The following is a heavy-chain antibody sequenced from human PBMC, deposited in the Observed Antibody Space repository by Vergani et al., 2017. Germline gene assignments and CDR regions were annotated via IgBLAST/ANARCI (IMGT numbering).Heavy chain of an antibody. CDR3: ASGGYSYGYHYYYYMDV. V-gene: IGHV1-46*01. J-gene: IGHJ6*03. Sequence: QVQLVQSGAEVKKPGASVKVSCKASGYTFTSYYMHWVRQAPGQGLEWMGIINPSGGSTSYAQKFQGRVTMTRDTSTSTVYMELSSLRSEDTAVYYCASGGYSYGYHYYYYMDVWGKGTTVTVSS. CDR2: INPSGGST. D-gene: IGHD5-18*01. CDR1: GYTFTSYY.